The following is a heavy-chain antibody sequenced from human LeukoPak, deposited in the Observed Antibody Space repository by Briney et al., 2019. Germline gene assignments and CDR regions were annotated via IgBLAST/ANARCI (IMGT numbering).Heavy chain of an antibody. D-gene: IGHD3-16*02. CDR2: ISSSGSTI. CDR3: ARGQGNYDYVWGSYRFGY. J-gene: IGHJ4*02. Sequence: GGSLRLSCAASGFTFSSYSMNWVRQAPGKGLEWVSYISSSGSTIYYADSVKGRFTISRDNAKNSLYLQMNSLRAEDTAVYYCARGQGNYDYVWGSYRFGYWGQGTLVTVSS. CDR1: GFTFSSYS. V-gene: IGHV3-48*01.